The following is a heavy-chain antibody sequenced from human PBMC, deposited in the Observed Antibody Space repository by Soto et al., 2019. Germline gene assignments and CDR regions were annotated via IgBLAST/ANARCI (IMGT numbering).Heavy chain of an antibody. Sequence: ASVKVSCKASGYTFTGYYIHWVRQAPGQGLEWMGWINPNSGGTNYAQKFQGWVTMTRDTSISTAYMELSRLRSDDTAVYYCARGGYCSSTSCDGTHYYYYMDVWGKGTTVTVSS. D-gene: IGHD2-2*03. CDR1: GYTFTGYY. J-gene: IGHJ6*03. V-gene: IGHV1-2*04. CDR2: INPNSGGT. CDR3: ARGGYCSSTSCDGTHYYYYMDV.